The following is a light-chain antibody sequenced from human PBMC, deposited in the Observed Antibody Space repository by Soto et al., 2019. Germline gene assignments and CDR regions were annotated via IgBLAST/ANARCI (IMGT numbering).Light chain of an antibody. Sequence: DIQMTQSPSSLSASVVDRVTITCRASQSISSYLNWYQQKPGKAPKLLIYAASSLQSGVPSRFSGSGSGTDFTLTISSLQPEDFATYYCQQSYSTPPTFGQGTKLGIK. CDR3: QQSYSTPPT. CDR2: AAS. J-gene: IGKJ2*01. CDR1: QSISSY. V-gene: IGKV1-39*01.